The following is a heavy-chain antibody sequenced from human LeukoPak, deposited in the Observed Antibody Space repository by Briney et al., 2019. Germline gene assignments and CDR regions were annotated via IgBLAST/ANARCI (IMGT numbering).Heavy chain of an antibody. Sequence: ASVKVSCKASGYTFTSYGISWVRQAPGQGLEWMGWTSAYNGNTNYAQKLQGRVTTTTDTSTSTAYMELRSLRSDDTAVYYCARCTRDGYNPVGGAVPDRSLYYMDVWGKGTTVTVSS. CDR3: ARCTRDGYNPVGGAVPDRSLYYMDV. J-gene: IGHJ6*03. V-gene: IGHV1-18*01. CDR2: TSAYNGNT. CDR1: GYTFTSYG. D-gene: IGHD5-24*01.